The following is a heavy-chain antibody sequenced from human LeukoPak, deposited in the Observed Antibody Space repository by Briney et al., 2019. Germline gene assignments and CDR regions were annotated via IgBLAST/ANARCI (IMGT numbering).Heavy chain of an antibody. CDR3: AKDKGTVVVPAYYYGMDV. V-gene: IGHV3-23*01. CDR2: ISGSGGST. CDR1: GFTFSSYA. J-gene: IGHJ6*02. Sequence: GGSLRLSCAASGFTFSSYAMSWVRQAPGKGLEWVSAISGSGGSTYYADSVKGRFTISRDNSKNTLYLQMNSLRAEDTAVYYCAKDKGTVVVPAYYYGMDVWGQGTTVTVSS. D-gene: IGHD2-2*01.